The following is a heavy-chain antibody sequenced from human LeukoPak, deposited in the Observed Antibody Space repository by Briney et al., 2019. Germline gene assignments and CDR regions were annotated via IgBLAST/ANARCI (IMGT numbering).Heavy chain of an antibody. Sequence: SVKVSCKASGGTFSSYAISWVRQAPGQGFEGRGGIIPILGIANYAQKFQGRVTITADKSTSTAYMELSSLRSEDTAVYYCARDRSVDDILTGHPNWFDPWGQGTLVTVSS. D-gene: IGHD3-9*01. CDR2: IIPILGIA. CDR3: ARDRSVDDILTGHPNWFDP. V-gene: IGHV1-69*10. CDR1: GGTFSSYA. J-gene: IGHJ5*02.